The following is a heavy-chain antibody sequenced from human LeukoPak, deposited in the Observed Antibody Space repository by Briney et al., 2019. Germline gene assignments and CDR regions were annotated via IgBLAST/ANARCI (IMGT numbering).Heavy chain of an antibody. D-gene: IGHD6-6*01. J-gene: IGHJ4*02. Sequence: GGSLRLSCAASGFAFSSFSMNWVRQAPGKGLEWVSYISSISGSIYYADSVKGRFTISRDNAKNSLYLQMNSLRVEDTAVYYCAKEPPGQLRVGDYWGQGTLVTVSS. CDR2: ISSISGSI. CDR1: GFAFSSFS. CDR3: AKEPPGQLRVGDY. V-gene: IGHV3-48*04.